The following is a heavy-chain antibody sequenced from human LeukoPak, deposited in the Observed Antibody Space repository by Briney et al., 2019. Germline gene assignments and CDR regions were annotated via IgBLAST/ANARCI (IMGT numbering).Heavy chain of an antibody. CDR3: SRSQPYCTTTSCAFDY. V-gene: IGHV3-43*01. CDR2: ISWDGGST. CDR1: GFMFDQYT. D-gene: IGHD2-2*01. Sequence: GGSLRLSCAASGFMFDQYTMHWVRQAPGKGLEWVSLISWDGGSTYYADSVKGRFTISRDNSKDSLYLQMNSLRTEDTALYYCSRSQPYCTTTSCAFDYWGQGTLVTVYS. J-gene: IGHJ4*02.